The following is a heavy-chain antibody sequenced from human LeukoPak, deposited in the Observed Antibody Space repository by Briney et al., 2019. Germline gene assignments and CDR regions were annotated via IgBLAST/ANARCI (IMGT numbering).Heavy chain of an antibody. J-gene: IGHJ4*02. Sequence: SETLSLTCTVSGASISTYYWSRLRQPPGKGLQWIGYIYYSGSSNYNPSLESRVTMSVNTSKNQFSLKLNSVTAVDTAVYYCATLDIGSSSGWYFRYWGQGTLSTVSS. V-gene: IGHV4-59*01. CDR2: IYYSGSS. D-gene: IGHD6-19*01. CDR3: ATLDIGSSSGWYFRY. CDR1: GASISTYY.